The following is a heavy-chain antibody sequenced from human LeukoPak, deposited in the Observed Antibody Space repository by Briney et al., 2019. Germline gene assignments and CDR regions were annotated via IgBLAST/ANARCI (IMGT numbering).Heavy chain of an antibody. J-gene: IGHJ4*02. V-gene: IGHV3-30*04. CDR3: VRTPYYYDSSGYYLDY. Sequence: PGGSLRLSCAASGFTFSSYAMHWVRQAPGKGLEWVAVISYDGSNKYYADSVKGRFTISRDNSKNTLYLQMNSLRAEDTAVYYCVRTPYYYDSSGYYLDYWGQGTLVTVSS. D-gene: IGHD3-22*01. CDR2: ISYDGSNK. CDR1: GFTFSSYA.